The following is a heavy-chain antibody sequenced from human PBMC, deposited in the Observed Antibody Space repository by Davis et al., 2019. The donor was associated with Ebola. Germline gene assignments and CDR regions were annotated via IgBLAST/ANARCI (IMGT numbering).Heavy chain of an antibody. CDR3: SITSLR. J-gene: IGHJ1*01. CDR2: TNRDGTTT. V-gene: IGHV3-74*03. Sequence: HTGGSLRLSCAASGFTFSSYWMHWVRQSPGKGLVWVATTNRDGTTTTYADSLRGRFTISRDNTKSTLYLRMNGLRAEDTAVYYCSITSLRWGQGTLVTVSS. CDR1: GFTFSSYW.